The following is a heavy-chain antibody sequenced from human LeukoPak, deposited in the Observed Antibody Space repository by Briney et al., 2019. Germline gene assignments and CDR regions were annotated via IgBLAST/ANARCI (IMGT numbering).Heavy chain of an antibody. D-gene: IGHD2-2*01. CDR1: GFTFSSYG. J-gene: IGHJ4*02. CDR3: AKDLGYCSSTSCRDFDY. V-gene: IGHV3-30*02. Sequence: GGSLRLSCAASGFTFSSYGMHWVRQAPGKGLEWVAFIRYDGSNKYYADSVKGRFTISRDNSKNTLYLQMNSLRAEDAAVYYCAKDLGYCSSTSCRDFDYWGQGTLSPSPQ. CDR2: IRYDGSNK.